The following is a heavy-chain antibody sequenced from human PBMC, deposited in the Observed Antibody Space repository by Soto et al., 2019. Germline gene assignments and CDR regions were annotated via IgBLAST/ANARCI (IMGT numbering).Heavy chain of an antibody. CDR1: GFAFRDYE. D-gene: IGHD2-15*01. V-gene: IGHV3-48*03. CDR2: ISSWAFTI. Sequence: GESLKISCIWSGFAFRDYEMNWVRQAPGKGLEWVAYISSWAFTIYYADSVRGRFTVSRDNAKNSLYLQMNSLRDEDAAVYYCARTSSIETVHYYGRDVWGQGTTGTVAS. CDR3: ARTSSIETVHYYGRDV. J-gene: IGHJ6*02.